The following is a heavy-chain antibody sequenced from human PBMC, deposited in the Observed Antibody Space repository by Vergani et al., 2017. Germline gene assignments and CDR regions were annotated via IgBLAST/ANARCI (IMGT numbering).Heavy chain of an antibody. J-gene: IGHJ4*02. CDR1: GFTFSSYW. V-gene: IGHV3-30*18. CDR2: ISYDGSNK. CDR3: AKGSSSTNRGAFDY. D-gene: IGHD6-6*01. Sequence: VQLVESGGGLVKPGGSLRLSCAASGFTFSSYWMSWVRQAPGKGLEWVAVISYDGSNKYYADSVKGRFTISRDNSKNTLYLQMNSLRAEDTAVYYCAKGSSSTNRGAFDYWGQGTLVTVSS.